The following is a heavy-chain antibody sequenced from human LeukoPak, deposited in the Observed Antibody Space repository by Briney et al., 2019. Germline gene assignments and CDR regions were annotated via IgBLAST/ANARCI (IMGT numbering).Heavy chain of an antibody. D-gene: IGHD3-16*01. CDR1: GFTFSSYW. Sequence: GGSLRLSCTASGFTFSSYWVHWVRQSQEKRLVWVSRINEDGRVTDYADSVKGRFTISRDNARNTLYLQMHSLRVEDTAVYYCARDLRGIHNYWGQGTLVTVSS. V-gene: IGHV3-74*01. CDR3: ARDLRGIHNY. CDR2: INEDGRVT. J-gene: IGHJ4*02.